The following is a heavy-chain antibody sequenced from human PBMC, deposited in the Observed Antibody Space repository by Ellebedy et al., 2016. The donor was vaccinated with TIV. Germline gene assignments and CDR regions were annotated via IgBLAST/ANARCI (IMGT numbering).Heavy chain of an antibody. CDR3: AHRTTGYYPTLNWFDP. CDR2: IDWDDDK. V-gene: IGHV2-70*12. D-gene: IGHD3-9*01. J-gene: IGHJ5*02. Sequence: SGPTLVKPTQTLTLTCTFSGFSLTTTAMRVSWLRQPPGKALEWLARIDWDDDKFYSTSLKTRLTISKDTSKNQVVLTMTNMDPVDTATYYCAHRTTGYYPTLNWFDPWGQGTLVTVSS. CDR1: GFSLTTTAMR.